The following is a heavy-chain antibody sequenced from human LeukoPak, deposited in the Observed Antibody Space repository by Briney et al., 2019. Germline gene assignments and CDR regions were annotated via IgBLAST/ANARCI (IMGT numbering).Heavy chain of an antibody. CDR1: GFTFSSYA. CDR2: ISGSGGST. D-gene: IGHD6-19*01. V-gene: IGHV3-23*01. Sequence: WGSLRLSCAASGFTFSSYAMSWVRQAPGKGLEWVSCISGSGGSTYYADSVKGRFTISRDNSKNSKNTLYLQMNSLRAEDTAVYYCAKDMRGRAGTDVFDIWGQGTMVTVSS. J-gene: IGHJ3*02. CDR3: AKDMRGRAGTDVFDI.